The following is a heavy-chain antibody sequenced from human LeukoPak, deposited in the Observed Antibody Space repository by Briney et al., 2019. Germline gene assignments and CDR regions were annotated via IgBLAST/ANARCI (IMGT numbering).Heavy chain of an antibody. V-gene: IGHV4-61*01. D-gene: IGHD6-13*01. CDR3: ARSTGIAANPYSFDS. CDR1: GGSINCGSYY. J-gene: IGHJ4*02. Sequence: SETLSLTCTVCGGSINCGSYYGRWIRKPPGEGLEWYGYIYYSGSTNYNASLKSRVTISVDTSTNQFSLKLSSVTAADTAVYYCARSTGIAANPYSFDSSGQRTLVTVSS. CDR2: IYYSGST.